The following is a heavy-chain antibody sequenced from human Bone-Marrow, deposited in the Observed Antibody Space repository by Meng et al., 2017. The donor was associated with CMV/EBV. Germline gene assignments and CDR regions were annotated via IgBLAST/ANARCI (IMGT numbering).Heavy chain of an antibody. D-gene: IGHD6-13*01. CDR1: GGSISSSSYY. J-gene: IGHJ5*02. Sequence: SETLSLTCTVSGGSISSSSYYWGWIRQPPGKGLEWIGSIYYSGSTYYNPSLKSRVTISVDTSKNQFSLKLSSVTAADTAVYYCASRSSSWTGQYNWFDPWGHGTLVTVSS. V-gene: IGHV4-39*01. CDR2: IYYSGST. CDR3: ASRSSSWTGQYNWFDP.